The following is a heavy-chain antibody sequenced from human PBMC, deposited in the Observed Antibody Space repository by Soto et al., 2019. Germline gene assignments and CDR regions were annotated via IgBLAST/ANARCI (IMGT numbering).Heavy chain of an antibody. J-gene: IGHJ6*03. D-gene: IGHD1-1*01. Sequence: EVQLLESGGGLVQPGGSLRLSCAASGFTFSSYAMSWVRQAPGKGLEWVSAISGSGGSTYYADSVKGRFTISRDNSKNTLYLQMNSLRAEDTAVYYCAKDLLKVSGTTEYYYYYYMDVWGKGTTVTVSS. CDR2: ISGSGGST. V-gene: IGHV3-23*01. CDR1: GFTFSSYA. CDR3: AKDLLKVSGTTEYYYYYYMDV.